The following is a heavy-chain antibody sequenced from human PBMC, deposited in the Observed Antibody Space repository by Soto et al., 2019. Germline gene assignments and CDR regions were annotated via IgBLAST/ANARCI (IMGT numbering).Heavy chain of an antibody. Sequence: SETLSLTWTVSGGTISSGGYYWSRIRQHPGKGLEWIGYIYYSGSTYYNPSLKSRVTISVDTSKNQFSLKLSSVTAADTAVYYCARRSGLRFDYWGQGTLVTVSS. J-gene: IGHJ4*02. D-gene: IGHD4-17*01. CDR2: IYYSGST. V-gene: IGHV4-31*02. CDR3: ARRSGLRFDY. CDR1: GGTISSGGYY.